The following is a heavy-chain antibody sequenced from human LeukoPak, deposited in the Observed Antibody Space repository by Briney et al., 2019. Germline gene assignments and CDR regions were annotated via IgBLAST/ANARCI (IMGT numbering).Heavy chain of an antibody. J-gene: IGHJ6*02. CDR3: ARYCGGDCYGMDV. CDR1: EFTFSSYW. D-gene: IGHD2-21*01. Sequence: GGSLRLSCTASEFTFSSYWMSWVRQAPGKGLEWVANIKRDGSEKDYVDSVKGRFTISRDNAKNSLYLQMNSLRAEDTAVYYCARYCGGDCYGMDVWGQGTTVTVSS. V-gene: IGHV3-7*01. CDR2: IKRDGSEK.